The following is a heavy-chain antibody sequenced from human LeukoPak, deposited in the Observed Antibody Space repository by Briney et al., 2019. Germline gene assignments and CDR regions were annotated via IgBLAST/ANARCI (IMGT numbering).Heavy chain of an antibody. Sequence: VASVKVSCKASGYTFTSYGISWVRQAPGQGLEWMGWIHPKSGATEFAQKFQGRVTMTRDTSISTAFMELSRLRSDDTAVYYCARAHLYCSSINCLKYYFDYWGQGTLVTVSS. CDR2: IHPKSGAT. V-gene: IGHV1-2*02. CDR3: ARAHLYCSSINCLKYYFDY. D-gene: IGHD2-2*01. J-gene: IGHJ4*02. CDR1: GYTFTSYG.